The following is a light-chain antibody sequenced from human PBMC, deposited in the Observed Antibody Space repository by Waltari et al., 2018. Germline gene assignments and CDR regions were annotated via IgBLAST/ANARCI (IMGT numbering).Light chain of an antibody. V-gene: IGLV2-14*02. CDR3: SSYRTNTTPIPV. J-gene: IGLJ2*01. Sequence: QSALTQPASMSGSPGQSITISCTGTSDDVGRYDLVSWSQQHPGKAPKLIAYDVSKRPSGVSGRFSASKSGNTASLTISGLQSEDEADYFCSSYRTNTTPIPVFGGGTKLTVL. CDR1: SDDVGRYDL. CDR2: DVS.